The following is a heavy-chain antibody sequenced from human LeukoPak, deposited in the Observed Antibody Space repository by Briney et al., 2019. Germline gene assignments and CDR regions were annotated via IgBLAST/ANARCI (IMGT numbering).Heavy chain of an antibody. CDR2: ISSSSTI. V-gene: IGHV3-48*03. D-gene: IGHD6-13*01. CDR3: ARSHSSSWYWWFDP. Sequence: GGSLRLSCAASGFTFSSYEMNWVRQAPGKGLEWVSYISSSSTIYYADSVKGRFTISRDNAKNSLYLQMNSLRAEDTAVYYCARSHSSSWYWWFDPWGQGTLVTVSS. CDR1: GFTFSSYE. J-gene: IGHJ5*02.